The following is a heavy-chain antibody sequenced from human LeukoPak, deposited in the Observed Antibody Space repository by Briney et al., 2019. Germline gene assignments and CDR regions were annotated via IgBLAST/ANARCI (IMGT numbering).Heavy chain of an antibody. CDR1: GGSISSSSYY. Sequence: SETLSFTCTVSGGSISSSSYYWGWIRQPPGKGLEWIGSIYYSGSTYYNPSLKSRVTISVDTSKNQFSLKLSSVTAADTAVYYCARGGYDLWVQYYFDYWGQGTLVTVSS. D-gene: IGHD5-12*01. J-gene: IGHJ4*02. CDR3: ARGGYDLWVQYYFDY. CDR2: IYYSGST. V-gene: IGHV4-39*07.